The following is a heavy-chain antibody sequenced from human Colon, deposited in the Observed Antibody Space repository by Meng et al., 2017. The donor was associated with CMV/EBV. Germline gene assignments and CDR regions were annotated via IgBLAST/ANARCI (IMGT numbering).Heavy chain of an antibody. D-gene: IGHD6-13*01. J-gene: IGHJ5*02. V-gene: IGHV1-69*01. Sequence: QVPLVQAWDGAKKPGSSVKVPCKASGGTFATSTFNWERQAPGQGLEWMGGIIPMFGSPSYSQKLRGRVTITADELEVNSLRSEDTAVYYCARGKQAGFDLWGQGTLVTVSS. CDR3: ARGKQAGFDL. CDR1: GGTFATST. CDR2: IIPMFGSP.